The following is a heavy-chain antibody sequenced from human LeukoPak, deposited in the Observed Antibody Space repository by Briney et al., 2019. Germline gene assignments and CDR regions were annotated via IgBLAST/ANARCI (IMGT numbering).Heavy chain of an antibody. Sequence: SVKVSCKASGGTFSSYTISWVRQAPGQGLEWMGRIIPILGIANYARKFQGRVTITADKSTSTAYMELSSLRSEDTAVYYCASSPYCGGDCYSYWGQGTLVTVSS. J-gene: IGHJ4*02. V-gene: IGHV1-69*02. D-gene: IGHD2-21*01. CDR2: IIPILGIA. CDR1: GGTFSSYT. CDR3: ASSPYCGGDCYSY.